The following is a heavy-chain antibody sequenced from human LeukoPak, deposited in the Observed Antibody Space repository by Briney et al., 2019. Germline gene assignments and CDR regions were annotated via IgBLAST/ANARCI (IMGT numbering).Heavy chain of an antibody. D-gene: IGHD5-18*01. Sequence: SETLSLTCAVYGGSFSGYYWSWIRQPPGKGLEWIGEINHSGSTNYNPSLKSRVTISVDTSKNQFSLKLSSVTAADTAVYYCARDPPGYSYGFSGFDYWGQGTLVTVSS. V-gene: IGHV4-34*01. CDR2: INHSGST. CDR3: ARDPPGYSYGFSGFDY. J-gene: IGHJ4*02. CDR1: GGSFSGYY.